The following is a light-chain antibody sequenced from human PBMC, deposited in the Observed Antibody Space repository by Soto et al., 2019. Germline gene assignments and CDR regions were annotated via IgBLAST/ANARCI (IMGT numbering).Light chain of an antibody. CDR3: QKFSSVPT. Sequence: DIPMTQSPSSLSASVGDRVTITCRASQAIYNYLAWYQQKPGKVPTLLISAASTLQSGVPSRFSGSGSGKAFTLTISSLQHEDVATYYCQKFSSVPTFGGGTKVEI. CDR1: QAIYNY. V-gene: IGKV1-27*01. CDR2: AAS. J-gene: IGKJ4*01.